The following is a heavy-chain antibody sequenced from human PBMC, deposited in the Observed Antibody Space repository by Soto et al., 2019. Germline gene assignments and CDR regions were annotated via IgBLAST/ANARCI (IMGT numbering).Heavy chain of an antibody. CDR2: IYYSGST. CDR1: GGSISSGGYY. CDR3: ARAAHYNWNPDY. D-gene: IGHD1-20*01. V-gene: IGHV4-31*03. J-gene: IGHJ4*02. Sequence: SLSLACTVSGGSISSGGYYWSWIRQHPGKGMEWIGYIYYSGSTYYNPSLKSRVTISVDTSKNQFSLKLSSVTAADTAVYYCARAAHYNWNPDYWGQGTLVTVSS.